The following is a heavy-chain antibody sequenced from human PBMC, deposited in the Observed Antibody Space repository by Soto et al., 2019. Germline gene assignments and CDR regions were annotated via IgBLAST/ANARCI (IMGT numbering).Heavy chain of an antibody. V-gene: IGHV4-31*03. CDR3: ARDLRFRGFYGMDV. CDR2: IYYSGST. Sequence: PSETLSLTCTVSGGSISGYYWSWIRQHPGKGLEWIGYIYYSGSTYYNPSLKSRVTISVDTSKNQFSLKLSSVTAADTAVYYCARDLRFRGFYGMDVWGQGTTVTV. CDR1: GGSISGYY. D-gene: IGHD3-10*01. J-gene: IGHJ6*02.